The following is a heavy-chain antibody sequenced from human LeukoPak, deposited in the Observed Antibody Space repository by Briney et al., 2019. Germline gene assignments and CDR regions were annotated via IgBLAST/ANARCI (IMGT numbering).Heavy chain of an antibody. Sequence: PGGSLRLSCAASGFTFSSYAMHWVRQAPGKGLEGVAVISYDGSNKYYADSVKGRFTISRDNSKNTLYLQMNSLRAEDTAVYYCAREGRGSWFGELWLAFDIWGQGTMVTVSP. J-gene: IGHJ3*02. D-gene: IGHD3-10*01. CDR3: AREGRGSWFGELWLAFDI. V-gene: IGHV3-30-3*01. CDR1: GFTFSSYA. CDR2: ISYDGSNK.